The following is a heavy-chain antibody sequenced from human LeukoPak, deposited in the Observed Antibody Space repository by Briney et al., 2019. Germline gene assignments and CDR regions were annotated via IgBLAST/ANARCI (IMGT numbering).Heavy chain of an antibody. J-gene: IGHJ4*02. D-gene: IGHD2-2*01. Sequence: PGGSLRLSCAASGFTFSSYAMSWVRQAPGKGLEWVSAISGSGGSTYYADSVKGRFTISRDNSKNTLYLQMNSLRAEDTAVYYCAKAPCSSTSCYVYYFDYWSQGTLVTVSS. CDR1: GFTFSSYA. V-gene: IGHV3-23*01. CDR3: AKAPCSSTSCYVYYFDY. CDR2: ISGSGGST.